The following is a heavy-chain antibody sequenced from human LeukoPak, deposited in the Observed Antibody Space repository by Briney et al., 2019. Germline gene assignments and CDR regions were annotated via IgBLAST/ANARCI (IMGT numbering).Heavy chain of an antibody. CDR3: APTHYSDSSAYYDY. CDR1: GYTFTGYS. V-gene: IGHV1-2*06. D-gene: IGHD3-22*01. CDR2: INPNSGAT. J-gene: IGHJ4*02. Sequence: GASVKVSCKASGYTFTGYSMHWVRQVPGQGLEWMGRINPNSGATNYAQKFQGRVTMTRDTSISTAYMELSSLRFDDTAIYYCAPTHYSDSSAYYDYWGQGTLVTVSS.